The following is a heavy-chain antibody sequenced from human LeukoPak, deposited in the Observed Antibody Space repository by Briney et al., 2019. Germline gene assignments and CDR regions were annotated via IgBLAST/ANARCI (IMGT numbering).Heavy chain of an antibody. Sequence: QPGGSLRLSCAVSGLTFNSYAMSWVRQAPGKGLEWVSATSGSGGYTYYADSVKGRFTISRDNSKNTLYLQMNSLRAEDTAVYYCARRGESTNYGDYRFDSWGQGTLVTVSS. CDR3: ARRGESTNYGDYRFDS. CDR1: GLTFNSYA. J-gene: IGHJ4*02. CDR2: TSGSGGYT. V-gene: IGHV3-23*01. D-gene: IGHD4-17*01.